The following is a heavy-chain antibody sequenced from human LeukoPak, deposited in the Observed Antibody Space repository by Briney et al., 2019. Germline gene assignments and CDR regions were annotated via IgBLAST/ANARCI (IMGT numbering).Heavy chain of an antibody. CDR2: IYYSGST. D-gene: IGHD3-9*01. Sequence: PSETLSLTCTVSGGSISSHYWSWIRQPPGKGLEWIGYIYYSGSTNYNPSLKSRVTISVDTSKNQFSLKLSSVTAADTAVYYCASAISYSDILTGTPDAFDIWGQGTMVTVSS. V-gene: IGHV4-59*11. CDR3: ASAISYSDILTGTPDAFDI. CDR1: GGSISSHY. J-gene: IGHJ3*02.